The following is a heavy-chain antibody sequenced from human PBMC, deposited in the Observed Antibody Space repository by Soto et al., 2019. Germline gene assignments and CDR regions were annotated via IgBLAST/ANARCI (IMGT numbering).Heavy chain of an antibody. V-gene: IGHV4-59*11. CDR2: ISYSGST. CDR3: ARADPDASVGY. D-gene: IGHD3-16*01. J-gene: IGHJ4*02. CDR1: GASMIIHY. Sequence: SXTLSLPCTFSGASMIIHYWTWLRQSPGKGLEWIGYISYSGSTYYNPSHKSRVTISADTSRNQFSLKLSAVISADTAVYYCARADPDASVGYWGQGALVTVSS.